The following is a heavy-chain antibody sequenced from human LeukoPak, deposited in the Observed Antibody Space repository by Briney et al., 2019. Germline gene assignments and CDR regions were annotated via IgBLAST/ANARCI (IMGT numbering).Heavy chain of an antibody. Sequence: TGGSLRLSCAASGFIFNYYSMNWVRQAPGKGLEWVSYISSSSSSIYYADSVKGRFTISRDNAKNSLYLQMNSLRDEDTAVCYCTKESVTYLDYWGQGTLVTVSS. CDR2: ISSSSSSI. CDR3: TKESVTYLDY. V-gene: IGHV3-48*02. CDR1: GFIFNYYS. D-gene: IGHD2-21*02. J-gene: IGHJ4*02.